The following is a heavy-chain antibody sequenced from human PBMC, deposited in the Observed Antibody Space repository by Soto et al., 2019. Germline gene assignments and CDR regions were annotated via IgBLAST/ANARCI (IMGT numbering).Heavy chain of an antibody. D-gene: IGHD3-9*01. CDR3: ARSLYDILTGSVYNWFDP. Sequence: ETLSHTCTVSGVSRNSYYWILIRQPPGGGLEWIGFIYYAGSTKYNPSLNSRVTISVDTSISTAYMELSSLRSEDTAVYYCARSLYDILTGSVYNWFDPWGQGTLVTVSS. CDR2: IYYAGST. CDR1: GVSRNSYY. V-gene: IGHV4-59*01. J-gene: IGHJ5*02.